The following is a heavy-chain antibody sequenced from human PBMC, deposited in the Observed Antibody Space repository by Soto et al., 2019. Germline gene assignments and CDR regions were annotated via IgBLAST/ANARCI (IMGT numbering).Heavy chain of an antibody. CDR2: IYYSGST. D-gene: IGHD3-9*01. CDR1: GGSISSSSYY. V-gene: IGHV4-39*01. CDR3: ARLGDILTGYFFNWFDP. Sequence: SETLSLTCTVSGGSISSSSYYWGWIRQPPGKGLEWIGSIYYSGSTYYNPSLKSRVTISVDTSKNQFSLKLSSVTAADTAVYYCARLGDILTGYFFNWFDPWGQGTLVTVSS. J-gene: IGHJ5*02.